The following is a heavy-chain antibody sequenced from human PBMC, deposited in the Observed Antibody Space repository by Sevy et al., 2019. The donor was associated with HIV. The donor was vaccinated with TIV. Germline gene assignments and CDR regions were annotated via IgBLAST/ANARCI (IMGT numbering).Heavy chain of an antibody. Sequence: GGSLRLSCAASGFTLSSYWMSWVRQAPGKGLEWVANIKQDGSDKYYVDSVKGRFTISRDNAKNSLYLQMNSLRAEDTAVYYCARDLYSGSYYKNYWGQGTLVTVSS. D-gene: IGHD1-26*01. CDR2: IKQDGSDK. V-gene: IGHV3-7*01. CDR1: GFTLSSYW. CDR3: ARDLYSGSYYKNY. J-gene: IGHJ4*02.